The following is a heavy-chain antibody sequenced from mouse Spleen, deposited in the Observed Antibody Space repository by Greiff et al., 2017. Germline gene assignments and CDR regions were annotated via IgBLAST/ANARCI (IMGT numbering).Heavy chain of an antibody. CDR3: ASELRRLAY. Sequence: VQLQQSGGGLVQPGGSLKISCAASGIDFSRYWMTWVRRAPGKGLEWIGDINPDSSRINYAPSLKDKFIISRDKAKNTLFLQMSKVRSEDTALYYCASELRRLAYWGQGTLVTVSA. J-gene: IGHJ3*01. CDR1: GIDFSRYW. D-gene: IGHD2-12*01. CDR2: INPDSSRI. V-gene: IGHV4-1*01.